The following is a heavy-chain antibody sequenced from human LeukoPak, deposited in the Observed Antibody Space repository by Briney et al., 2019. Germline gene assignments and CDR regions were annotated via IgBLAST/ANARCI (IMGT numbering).Heavy chain of an antibody. CDR3: ARGGGSYYLDY. J-gene: IGHJ4*02. CDR2: IGGSGGST. Sequence: PGGSLRLSCAASGFTFSSYAMTWVRQAPGKGLEWVSAIGGSGGSTYYADSVKGRFTISRDNSKNTLYLQMNSLRAEDTAVYYCARGGGSYYLDYWVQGTLVTVSS. D-gene: IGHD6-13*01. CDR1: GFTFSSYA. V-gene: IGHV3-23*01.